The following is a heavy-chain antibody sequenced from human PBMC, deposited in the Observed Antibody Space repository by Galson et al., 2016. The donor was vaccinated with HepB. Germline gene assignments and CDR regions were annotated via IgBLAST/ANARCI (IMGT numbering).Heavy chain of an antibody. J-gene: IGHJ4*02. Sequence: SLRLSCAVSGFTLRNYAMTWVRQVPGKGLEWVSSITGSGTTTYYADSVKGRFTVSRDNSKNTLYLEMNSLRAEDTAIYFFAKQPREGANYDTYFDYWGQGTLVTVSS. CDR1: GFTLRNYA. V-gene: IGHV3-23*01. CDR2: ITGSGTTT. CDR3: AKQPREGANYDTYFDY. D-gene: IGHD3-9*01.